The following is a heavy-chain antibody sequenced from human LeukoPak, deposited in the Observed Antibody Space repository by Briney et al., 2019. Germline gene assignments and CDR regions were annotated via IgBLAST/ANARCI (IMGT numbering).Heavy chain of an antibody. CDR2: IYYSGST. CDR3: ARVIDYYDTSGSSGAFDI. J-gene: IGHJ3*02. CDR1: GGSISSSSYY. D-gene: IGHD3-22*01. Sequence: SETLSLTCTVSGGSISSSSYYWGWIRQPPGKGLEWIGSIYYSGSTYYNPSLKSRVTISVDTSKNQFSLKLSSVTAADTAVYYCARVIDYYDTSGSSGAFDIWGQGTMVTVSS. V-gene: IGHV4-39*07.